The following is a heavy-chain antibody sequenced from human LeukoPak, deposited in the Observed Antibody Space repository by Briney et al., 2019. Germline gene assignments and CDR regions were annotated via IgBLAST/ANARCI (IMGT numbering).Heavy chain of an antibody. V-gene: IGHV3-64*01. CDR3: ARDNSVEDTAWWFDP. J-gene: IGHJ5*02. CDR2: ISNSGGST. CDR1: GFTFSSYA. D-gene: IGHD4-23*01. Sequence: PGGSLRLSCAASGFTFSSYAMQWVRQAPGKGLEFVSGISNSGGSTYYANSVKSKFTISRDNSKNTLYLQMGSLRTEDTAVYYCARDNSVEDTAWWFDPWGQGTLVTVSS.